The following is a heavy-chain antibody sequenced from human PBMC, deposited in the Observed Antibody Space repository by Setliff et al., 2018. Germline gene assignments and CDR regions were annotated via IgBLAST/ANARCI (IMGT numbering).Heavy chain of an antibody. J-gene: IGHJ4*02. Sequence: KTSETLSLTCAVSGYSISSGYYWGWIRQPPGKGLEWIGSIYHSGSTYYNPSLKSRVTISVDTSKNQFSLKLSSVTAADTAVYYCARLYEFGELFSNYWGQGTQVTVS. V-gene: IGHV4-38-2*01. D-gene: IGHD3-10*01. CDR2: IYHSGST. CDR3: ARLYEFGELFSNY. CDR1: GYSISSGYY.